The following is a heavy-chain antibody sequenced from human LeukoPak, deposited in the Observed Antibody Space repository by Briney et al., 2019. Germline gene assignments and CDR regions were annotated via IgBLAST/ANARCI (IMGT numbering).Heavy chain of an antibody. Sequence: ASVKVSCKASGYTFTAYYIHWVRQAPGQGLEWMGWINPNSGGTNYAQKFQGSVTMTRDTSISTAYMELSRLRSDDTAVYYCAREGKAGYHFDYWGQGTLVTVSS. V-gene: IGHV1-2*02. J-gene: IGHJ4*02. CDR3: AREGKAGYHFDY. CDR1: GYTFTAYY. CDR2: INPNSGGT. D-gene: IGHD3-9*01.